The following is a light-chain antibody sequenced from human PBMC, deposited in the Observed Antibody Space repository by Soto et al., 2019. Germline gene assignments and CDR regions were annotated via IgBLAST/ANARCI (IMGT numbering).Light chain of an antibody. J-gene: IGLJ1*01. Sequence: QSALTQPASVSGSPGQSITISCTGTSSDVGAYNRVSWYQQRSGKAPKLMVYEVTNRPSGVSNRFSGSKSANTASLTISGLQAEDEADYYCLSYTTSSSYVFGTGTKVTVL. V-gene: IGLV2-14*01. CDR2: EVT. CDR3: LSYTTSSSYV. CDR1: SSDVGAYNR.